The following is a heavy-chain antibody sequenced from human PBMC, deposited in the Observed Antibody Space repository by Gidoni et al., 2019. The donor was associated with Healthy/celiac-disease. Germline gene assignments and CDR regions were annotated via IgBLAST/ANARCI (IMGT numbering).Heavy chain of an antibody. D-gene: IGHD5-18*01. J-gene: IGHJ4*02. CDR3: ARDGASYGSVFFDY. Sequence: EVQLVESGGGLVQHGGSLRLSCAASGFTFSSYSMNWVRQAPGTGLEWVSYISSSSSTIYYADSVKGRFTISRDNAKNSLYLQMNSLRAEDTAVYYCARDGASYGSVFFDYWGQGTLVTVSS. V-gene: IGHV3-48*01. CDR2: ISSSSSTI. CDR1: GFTFSSYS.